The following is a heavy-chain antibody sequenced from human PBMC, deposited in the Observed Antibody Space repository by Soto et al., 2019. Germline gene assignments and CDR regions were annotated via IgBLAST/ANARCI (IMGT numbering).Heavy chain of an antibody. CDR3: ARGGRVRGVTRPYNWFDP. CDR1: GFTFSSYW. V-gene: IGHV3-7*03. Sequence: GGSLRLSCAASGFTFSSYWMIWVRQAPGKGLEWVANIKQDGSEKYYVDSVKGRFTISRDNAKNSLYLQMNSLRAEDTAVYYCARGGRVRGVTRPYNWFDPWGQGTLVTVSS. CDR2: IKQDGSEK. D-gene: IGHD3-10*01. J-gene: IGHJ5*02.